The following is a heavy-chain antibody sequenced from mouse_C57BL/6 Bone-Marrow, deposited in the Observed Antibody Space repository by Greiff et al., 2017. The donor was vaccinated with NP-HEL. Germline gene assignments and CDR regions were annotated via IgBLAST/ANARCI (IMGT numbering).Heavy chain of an antibody. CDR3: ARDLLLLLRGYAMDY. Sequence: EVQLVESGGGLVKPGGSLKLSCAASGFTFSSYAMSWVRQTPEKRLEWVATISDGGSYTYYPDNVKGRFTISRDNAKNNLYLQMSHLKSEDTAMYYCARDLLLLLRGYAMDYWGQGTSVTVSS. CDR2: ISDGGSYT. CDR1: GFTFSSYA. D-gene: IGHD1-1*01. J-gene: IGHJ4*01. V-gene: IGHV5-4*01.